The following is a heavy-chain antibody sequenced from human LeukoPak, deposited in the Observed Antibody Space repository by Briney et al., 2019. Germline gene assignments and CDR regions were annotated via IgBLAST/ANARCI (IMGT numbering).Heavy chain of an antibody. J-gene: IGHJ4*02. V-gene: IGHV1-69*01. D-gene: IGHD6-19*01. CDR1: GGTFSSYA. CDR3: ARGGVAVAYYDY. CDR2: IIPIFGTA. Sequence: GSSVKVSCKASGGTFSSYAISWVRQAPGQGLEWMGGIIPIFGTANYAQKFQGRVTITADESTSTAYMELSSLRSEDTAVYYRARGGVAVAYYDYWGQGTLVTVSS.